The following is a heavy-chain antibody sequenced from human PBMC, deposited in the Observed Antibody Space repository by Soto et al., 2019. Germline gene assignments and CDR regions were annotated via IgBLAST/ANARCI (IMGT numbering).Heavy chain of an antibody. J-gene: IGHJ3*02. CDR3: ARVGLGDTFDI. D-gene: IGHD1-26*01. Sequence: PSETLSLTCAVYGGSFSGYYWSWIRQPPGKGLEWIGEIDHSGGTNYNPSLKSRVTISVDTSKNQFSLKMSSVTAADTAVYYCARVGLGDTFDIWGQGTMVTVS. CDR2: IDHSGGT. V-gene: IGHV4-34*01. CDR1: GGSFSGYY.